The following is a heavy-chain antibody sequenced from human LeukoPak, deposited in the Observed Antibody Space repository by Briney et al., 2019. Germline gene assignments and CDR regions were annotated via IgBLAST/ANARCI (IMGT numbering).Heavy chain of an antibody. CDR3: ARTYYYGSGSYFFDY. J-gene: IGHJ4*02. D-gene: IGHD3-10*01. Sequence: TSETLSLTCTVSGGSIRSYYWSWIRQPPGKGLEWIGYIYYSGSTNYNPPLKSRVTISVDTSKNQFSLRLSSVTAADTAVYYCARTYYYGSGSYFFDYWGQGTLVTVSS. CDR1: GGSIRSYY. V-gene: IGHV4-59*01. CDR2: IYYSGST.